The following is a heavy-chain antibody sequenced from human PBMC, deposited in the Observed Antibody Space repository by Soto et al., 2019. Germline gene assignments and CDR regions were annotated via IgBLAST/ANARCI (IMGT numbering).Heavy chain of an antibody. CDR3: ARSGYDYGEWFDP. V-gene: IGHV4-59*01. CDR1: GGSISSYY. J-gene: IGHJ5*02. Sequence: PSETLSLTCTVSGGSISSYYWSWIRQPPGKGLEWIGYIYYSGSTNYNPSLKSRVTISVDTSKNQFSLKLSSVTAADTAVYYCARSGYDYGEWFDPWGQGTLVTVS. D-gene: IGHD5-12*01. CDR2: IYYSGST.